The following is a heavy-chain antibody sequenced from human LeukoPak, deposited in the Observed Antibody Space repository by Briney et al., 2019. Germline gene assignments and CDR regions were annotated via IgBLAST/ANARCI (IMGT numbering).Heavy chain of an antibody. Sequence: ASVKVSCKASGYTFTSYGISWVRQGPGQGLEWMGWISAYNGNTNYAQKLQGRVTMTTDTSTSTAYMELRSLRSDDTAVYYCARDPEGYSSSRLPFDYWGQGTLVTVSS. V-gene: IGHV1-18*01. CDR3: ARDPEGYSSSRLPFDY. J-gene: IGHJ4*02. CDR1: GYTFTSYG. D-gene: IGHD6-13*01. CDR2: ISAYNGNT.